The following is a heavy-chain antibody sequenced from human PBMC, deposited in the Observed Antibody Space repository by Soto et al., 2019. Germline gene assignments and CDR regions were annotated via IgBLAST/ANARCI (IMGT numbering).Heavy chain of an antibody. CDR3: ARGRYSSGYYSLRLNAEYFQH. V-gene: IGHV4-34*01. D-gene: IGHD3-22*01. Sequence: SETLSLTCAVYGGSFSGCYWSWIRQPPGKGLEWIGEINHSGSTNYNPSLKSRVTISVDTSKNQFSLKLSSVTAADTAVYYCARGRYSSGYYSLRLNAEYFQHWGQGTLVTVSS. CDR2: INHSGST. J-gene: IGHJ1*01. CDR1: GGSFSGCY.